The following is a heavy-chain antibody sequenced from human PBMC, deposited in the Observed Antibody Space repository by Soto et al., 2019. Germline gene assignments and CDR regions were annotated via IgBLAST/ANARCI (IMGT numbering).Heavy chain of an antibody. CDR1: GGSISTFY. J-gene: IGHJ4*02. Sequence: SETLSLTCTVSGGSISTFYWSWVRQPAGKGLEWIGRIFSSGSTSFNPSLESRVAMSVDTSKNHFSLNLSSVTAADMAVYYCAREGSYSAYNFAHGIQLWSFDFWGQGALVTVSS. D-gene: IGHD5-12*01. CDR3: AREGSYSAYNFAHGIQLWSFDF. V-gene: IGHV4-4*07. CDR2: IFSSGST.